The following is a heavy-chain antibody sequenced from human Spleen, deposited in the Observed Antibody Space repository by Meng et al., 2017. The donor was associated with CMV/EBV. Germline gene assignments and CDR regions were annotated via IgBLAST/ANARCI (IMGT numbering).Heavy chain of an antibody. D-gene: IGHD3-3*01. V-gene: IGHV3-21*01. J-gene: IGHJ6*02. Sequence: GESLKISCAASGFTFSSYSMNWVRQAPGKGLEWVSSISSSSSYIYYADSVKGRFTISRDNAKNSLYLQMNSLRAEDTAVYYCARDGGYDFWSGYLDYYYGMDVWGQGTTVTVSS. CDR2: ISSSSSYI. CDR1: GFTFSSYS. CDR3: ARDGGYDFWSGYLDYYYGMDV.